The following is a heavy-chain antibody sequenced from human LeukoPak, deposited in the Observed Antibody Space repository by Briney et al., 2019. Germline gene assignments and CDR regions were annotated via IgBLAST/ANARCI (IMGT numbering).Heavy chain of an antibody. V-gene: IGHV4-59*01. Sequence: PSETLSLTCTVSGGYISSYYWSWIRQPPGKGLEWIGYIYYSGSTNYNPSLKSRVIISVDTSKNQFSLKLSSVTAADTAVYYCARYYDFWSGKNYMDVWGKGTTVTVSS. CDR3: ARYYDFWSGKNYMDV. D-gene: IGHD3-3*01. CDR1: GGYISSYY. CDR2: IYYSGST. J-gene: IGHJ6*03.